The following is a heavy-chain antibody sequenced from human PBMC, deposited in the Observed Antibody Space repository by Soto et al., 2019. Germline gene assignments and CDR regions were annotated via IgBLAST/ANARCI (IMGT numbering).Heavy chain of an antibody. V-gene: IGHV4-39*01. D-gene: IGHD6-19*01. CDR1: GGSLSSSSYY. J-gene: IGHJ4*02. CDR3: ARHQRIGEQWLVLPLFFDY. CDR2: IYYSGST. Sequence: PSETLSLTCTVSGGSLSSSSYYWGWIRQPPGKGLEWIGSIYYSGSTYYNPSLKSRVTISVDTSKNQFSLKLSSGTAADTAVYYCARHQRIGEQWLVLPLFFDYWGQGTLVTVSS.